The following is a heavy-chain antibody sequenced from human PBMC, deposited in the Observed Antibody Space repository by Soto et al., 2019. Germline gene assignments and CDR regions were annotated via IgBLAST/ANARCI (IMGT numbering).Heavy chain of an antibody. CDR3: ASEYCTGNSCYSRIFDY. V-gene: IGHV3-21*01. Sequence: LRLSCEGSGFTFSRYSMNWVRQAPGKGLEWVASISSTSTYIYYGDFVKGRFSIARDNAKNSLYLQMDSLRDEDTALYYCASEYCTGNSCYSRIFDYWGQGTLVTAPQ. J-gene: IGHJ4*02. CDR2: ISSTSTYI. D-gene: IGHD2-21*01. CDR1: GFTFSRYS.